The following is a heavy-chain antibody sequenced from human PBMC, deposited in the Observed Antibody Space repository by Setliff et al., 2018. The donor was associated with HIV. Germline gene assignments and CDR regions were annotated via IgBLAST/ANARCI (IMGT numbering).Heavy chain of an antibody. CDR1: GGSISSHY. J-gene: IGHJ4*02. CDR2: IYYSGST. V-gene: IGHV4-59*08. CDR3: ARHRRSLNYYFDY. Sequence: SETLSLTCTVSGGSISSHYWSWIRQPPGKGLEWIGSIYYSGSTSYNPSLRSRVTISVDTSKNQFSLRLTSVTAADTAVYYCARHRRSLNYYFDYWGQGTLVTVSS. D-gene: IGHD3-16*02.